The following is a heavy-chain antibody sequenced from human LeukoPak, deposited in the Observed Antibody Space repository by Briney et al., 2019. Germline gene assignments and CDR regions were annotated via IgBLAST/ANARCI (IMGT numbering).Heavy chain of an antibody. Sequence: SETLSLTCTVSGGSISSSSYYWGWIRQPPGKGLEWIGSIYYSGSTYYNPSLKSRVTISVDTSKNQFSLKLSSVTAADTAVYYCAKYSSSIEGYYYYYMDVWGKGTTVTVSS. CDR1: GGSISSSSYY. J-gene: IGHJ6*03. D-gene: IGHD6-6*01. V-gene: IGHV4-39*07. CDR3: AKYSSSIEGYYYYYMDV. CDR2: IYYSGST.